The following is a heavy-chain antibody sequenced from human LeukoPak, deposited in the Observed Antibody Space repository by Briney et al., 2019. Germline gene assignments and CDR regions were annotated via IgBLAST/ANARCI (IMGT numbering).Heavy chain of an antibody. CDR3: AKDKGYSSGWYLLDP. J-gene: IGHJ5*02. CDR2: ISGSGDNT. Sequence: GGSLRLSCAATGFTFSTYAMNWVRQAPGKGLEWVSAISGSGDNTYHADSVKGRFSISRDNSKNTLYLQMNNLRAEDTAVYYCAKDKGYSSGWYLLDPWGQGTLVTVSS. D-gene: IGHD6-19*01. V-gene: IGHV3-23*01. CDR1: GFTFSTYA.